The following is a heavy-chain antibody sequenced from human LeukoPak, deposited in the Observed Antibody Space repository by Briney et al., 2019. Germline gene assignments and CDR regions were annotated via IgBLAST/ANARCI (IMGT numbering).Heavy chain of an antibody. CDR2: IYYTGST. V-gene: IGHV4-59*12. J-gene: IGHJ3*02. D-gene: IGHD3-22*01. CDR3: ARVWGIYDSSGYYPDAFDI. CDR1: GGSISSYH. Sequence: SETLSLTCTVSGGSISSYHWSWIRQPPGKGLEWIGHIYYTGSTNYNPSLKSRVTISLDTSKNQFSLKLSSVTAADTAVYYCARVWGIYDSSGYYPDAFDIWGQGTMVTVSS.